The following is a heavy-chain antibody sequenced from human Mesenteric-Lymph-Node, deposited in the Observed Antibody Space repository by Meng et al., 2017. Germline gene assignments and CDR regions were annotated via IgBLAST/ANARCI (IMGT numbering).Heavy chain of an antibody. CDR3: ARDEGSGSYYA. J-gene: IGHJ5*02. V-gene: IGHV3-7*01. Sequence: GESLKISCAASGFTFSSYAMSWVRQAPGKGLECVAHIKQDGSEKYYVDSVKGRFTISRDNAKNSLYLQMNSLRAEDTAVYFCARDEGSGSYYAWGQGTLVTVSS. CDR2: IKQDGSEK. D-gene: IGHD3-10*01. CDR1: GFTFSSYA.